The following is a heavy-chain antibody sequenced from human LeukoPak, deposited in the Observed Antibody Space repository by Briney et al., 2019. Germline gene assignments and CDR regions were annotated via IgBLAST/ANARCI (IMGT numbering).Heavy chain of an antibody. CDR1: GGSISSYY. Sequence: SETLSLTCTVSGGSISSYYWSWIRRPAGKGLEWIGRIYTSGSTNYNPSLKSRVTMSVDTSKNQFSLKLSSVTAADTAVYYCARDGSIGLEFDYWGQGTLVTVSS. V-gene: IGHV4-4*07. CDR2: IYTSGST. D-gene: IGHD1-1*01. CDR3: ARDGSIGLEFDY. J-gene: IGHJ4*02.